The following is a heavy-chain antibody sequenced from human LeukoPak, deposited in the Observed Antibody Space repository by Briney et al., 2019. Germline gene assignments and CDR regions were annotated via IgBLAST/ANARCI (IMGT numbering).Heavy chain of an antibody. V-gene: IGHV3-23*01. J-gene: IGHJ3*02. D-gene: IGHD6-13*01. Sequence: GGSLRLSCAASGFTFSSFAMSWVRQAPGKGLDWVSSISGGSENTYYADSVKGRFTISRDNSKNTLDLHLDSLTADDTAVYYCANMQLVKGVFEIWGQGTRVTVSS. CDR2: ISGGSENT. CDR1: GFTFSSFA. CDR3: ANMQLVKGVFEI.